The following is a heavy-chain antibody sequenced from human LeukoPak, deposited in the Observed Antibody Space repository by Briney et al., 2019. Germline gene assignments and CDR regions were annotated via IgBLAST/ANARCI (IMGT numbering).Heavy chain of an antibody. D-gene: IGHD5-18*01. CDR1: GGSISSSSYY. V-gene: IGHV4-39*01. CDR2: ISYSGST. CDR3: ARVLGYSYGHSMDV. Sequence: SETLSLTCTVSGGSISSSSYYWGWIRQPPGKGLEWIGSISYSGSTYFNPSLRSRVTISVDTSKNQFSLKLSSVTAADTAVYYCARVLGYSYGHSMDVWGQGTLVTVSS. J-gene: IGHJ6*02.